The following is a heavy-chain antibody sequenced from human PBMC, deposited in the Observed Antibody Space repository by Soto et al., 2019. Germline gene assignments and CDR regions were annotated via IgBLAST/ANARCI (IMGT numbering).Heavy chain of an antibody. J-gene: IGHJ6*02. Sequence: PGGSLRLSCAASGFTFISYEMNWVRQSPGKGRDCVSYSSGSGTTIYYADSVKGRFTIFRDNAKNSLYLQMDSLRTEDTAVYFCARDRIEGYVVIPTAVDYGMDVWGQGTTVTVSS. CDR3: ARDRIEGYVVIPTAVDYGMDV. CDR2: SSGSGTTI. D-gene: IGHD2-2*01. V-gene: IGHV3-48*03. CDR1: GFTFISYE.